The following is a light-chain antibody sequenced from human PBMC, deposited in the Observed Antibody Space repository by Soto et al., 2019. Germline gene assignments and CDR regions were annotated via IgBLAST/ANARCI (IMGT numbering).Light chain of an antibody. CDR3: MQALQTPPYT. CDR2: LGS. J-gene: IGKJ2*01. CDR1: QSLLHSNGYNY. V-gene: IGKV2-28*01. Sequence: DIVMTQSPLSLPVTPGEPASISCRSSQSLLHSNGYNYWDWYLQKPGQSPQLLIYLGSNRASGVHDRFSGSGSGTDFTLKISRVEAEDVGVYYCMQALQTPPYTFGQGTKLEI.